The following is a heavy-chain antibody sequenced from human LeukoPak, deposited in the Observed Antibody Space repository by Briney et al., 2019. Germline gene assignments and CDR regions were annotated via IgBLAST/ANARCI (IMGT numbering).Heavy chain of an antibody. D-gene: IGHD4-17*01. V-gene: IGHV4-34*01. CDR3: ARSRPYGDLDY. J-gene: IGHJ4*02. CDR2: INHSGST. Sequence: GSLRLSCAASGFTFSSYSMNWIRQPPGKGLEWIGEINHSGSTNYNPSLKSRVTISVDTSKNQFSLKLSSVTAADTAVYYCARSRPYGDLDYWGQGTLVTVSS. CDR1: GFTFSSYS.